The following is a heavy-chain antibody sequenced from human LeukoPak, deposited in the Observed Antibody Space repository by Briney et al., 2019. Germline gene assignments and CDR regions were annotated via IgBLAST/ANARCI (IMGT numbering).Heavy chain of an antibody. D-gene: IGHD2-8*01. Sequence: PGGSLRLSCAASGRTFTEYYMHWIRQAPGKGLEWVSFIGGTAGNTYYADSVKGRFTISRDNAKNSLYLQMNSLRAEDTAVYYCASEWSAFDIWGQGTMVTVSS. V-gene: IGHV3-11*04. CDR3: ASEWSAFDI. CDR1: GRTFTEYY. CDR2: IGGTAGNT. J-gene: IGHJ3*02.